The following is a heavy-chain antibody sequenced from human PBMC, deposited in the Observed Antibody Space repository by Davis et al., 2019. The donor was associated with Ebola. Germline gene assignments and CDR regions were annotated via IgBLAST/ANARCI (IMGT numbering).Heavy chain of an antibody. J-gene: IGHJ4*02. D-gene: IGHD5-18*01. CDR3: ARDLNGYSYSWGY. V-gene: IGHV3-74*03. Sequence: GESLKISCAASGITFRGYWMFWVRQVPGKGPVWVSGINTDGSRTMYADSVRGRFTVSRDNAKSTLYLQMNSLRAEDTAMYYCARDLNGYSYSWGYWGQGALVTVSS. CDR2: INTDGSRT. CDR1: GITFRGYW.